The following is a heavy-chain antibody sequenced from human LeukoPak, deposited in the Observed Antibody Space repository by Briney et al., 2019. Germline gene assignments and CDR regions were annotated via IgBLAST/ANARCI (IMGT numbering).Heavy chain of an antibody. CDR1: GFTFDEYA. V-gene: IGHV3-43*02. Sequence: GGSLRLSCAASGFTFDEYAMHWVRQAPGKGLEWVSLISGNGGSTYYADSVKGRFPISRDNSKNSMYLQMNSLRPEDTALYYCAKDMGSGGGPYYYYGMDVWGQGTTVTVSS. CDR2: ISGNGGST. J-gene: IGHJ6*02. CDR3: AKDMGSGGGPYYYYGMDV. D-gene: IGHD2-8*02.